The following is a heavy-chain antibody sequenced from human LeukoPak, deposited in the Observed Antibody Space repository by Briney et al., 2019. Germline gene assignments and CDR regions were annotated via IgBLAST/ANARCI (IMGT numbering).Heavy chain of an antibody. D-gene: IGHD5-24*01. Sequence: GGSLRLSCAASGFTFSTFAMSWVRQAPGKGLEWVSGIRGRDGTTHYADSVKGRFTISRDSSKNTLYVQMNSLRAEDTAVYYFAKAGDDYYQRLDYWGQGTLVTVSS. J-gene: IGHJ4*02. CDR2: IRGRDGTT. V-gene: IGHV3-23*01. CDR1: GFTFSTFA. CDR3: AKAGDDYYQRLDY.